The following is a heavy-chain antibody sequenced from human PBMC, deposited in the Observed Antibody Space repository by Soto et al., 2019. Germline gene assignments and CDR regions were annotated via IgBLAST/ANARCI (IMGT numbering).Heavy chain of an antibody. J-gene: IGHJ4*02. D-gene: IGHD1-7*01. Sequence: GSGPTLGNPTQTLTVTCTISGFSLTTEGVGVGWIRQPPGKALEWLASIYWHEDVRKNPSLGNRVTITRDTAKRQVVLTLTNMDPVDTATYYCIRAFDWNYDWGQGSLVTVSS. CDR3: IRAFDWNYD. V-gene: IGHV2-5*04. CDR1: GFSLTTEGVG. CDR2: IYWHEDV.